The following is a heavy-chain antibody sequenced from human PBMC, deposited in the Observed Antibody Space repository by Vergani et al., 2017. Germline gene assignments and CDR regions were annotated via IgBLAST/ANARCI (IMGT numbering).Heavy chain of an antibody. J-gene: IGHJ6*03. CDR1: GFTFTNFA. V-gene: IGHV3-23*01. Sequence: EVQLLESGGNLVQPGGSLRLSCAASGFTFTNFAMTWVRQAPGEGLEWVSGISGSGGFTYYADSVKGRFTISRDNSKNTLYLQMNSLRAEDTAVYYCARVGGIAAQTPTNYYYYYYMDVWGKGTTVTVSS. D-gene: IGHD6-13*01. CDR2: ISGSGGFT. CDR3: ARVGGIAAQTPTNYYYYYYMDV.